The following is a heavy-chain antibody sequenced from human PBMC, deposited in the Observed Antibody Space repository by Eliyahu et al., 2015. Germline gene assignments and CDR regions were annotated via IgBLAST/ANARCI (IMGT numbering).Heavy chain of an antibody. CDR2: ISSSGST. CDR3: AGDGASNRWFYY. J-gene: IGHJ4*02. D-gene: IGHD6-13*01. V-gene: IGHV4-39*01. Sequence: QLQLQESGPGLVKASEALSLTCAVPRGSISRRTSYWGWVRQSPGKGLEWVGTISSSGSTXYSPSLKSRVTISIDTSNNQFFLKLTSVXAADTAVYYCAGDGASNRWFYYWGQGTLVTVSS. CDR1: RGSISRRTSY.